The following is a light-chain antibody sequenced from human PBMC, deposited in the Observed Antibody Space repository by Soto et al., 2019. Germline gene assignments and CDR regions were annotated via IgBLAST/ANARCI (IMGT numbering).Light chain of an antibody. J-gene: IGLJ2*01. CDR1: SSDVGTYNL. CDR3: CSYAGSGVV. CDR2: EGS. Sequence: QSALTQPASVSGSPGQSITISCTGASSDVGTYNLVSWYQQHPGKAPKLMIYEGSKRPSGVSNRFSASKSGNTASLTISGLQAEDEADYYCCSYAGSGVVFGGGTKLTVL. V-gene: IGLV2-23*01.